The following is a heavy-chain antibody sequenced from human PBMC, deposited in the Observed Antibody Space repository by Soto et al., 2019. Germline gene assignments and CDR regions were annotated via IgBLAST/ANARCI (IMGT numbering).Heavy chain of an antibody. D-gene: IGHD3-3*01. CDR1: DVSVTSTEYY. CDR3: ARSLYNFRSGSLKYIDN. J-gene: IGHJ4*02. V-gene: IGHV4-39*01. CDR2: RSYSGGA. Sequence: SETLSLTCNVSDVSVTSTEYYWGWIRQPPGMGLEWIGSRSYSGGAYYTPSLKSRVTISLDTSKNQFSLKMSSVTAADTAVYYCARSLYNFRSGSLKYIDNWGQAILVTVSS.